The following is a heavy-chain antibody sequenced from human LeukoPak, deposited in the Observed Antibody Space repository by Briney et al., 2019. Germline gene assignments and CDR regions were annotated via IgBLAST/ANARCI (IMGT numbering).Heavy chain of an antibody. V-gene: IGHV4-39*01. CDR3: ARTKYYYDSSGYHRNFDY. J-gene: IGHJ4*02. D-gene: IGHD3-22*01. CDR2: IYYSGST. CDR1: GDSISGTTYY. Sequence: SETLSLTCTVSGDSISGTTYYWGWIRQPPGKGLEYIGIIYYSGSTFYNPSLKSRVTISVDTSKKQFSLKLSSVTAADTAVYYCARTKYYYDSSGYHRNFDYWGQGTLVTVSS.